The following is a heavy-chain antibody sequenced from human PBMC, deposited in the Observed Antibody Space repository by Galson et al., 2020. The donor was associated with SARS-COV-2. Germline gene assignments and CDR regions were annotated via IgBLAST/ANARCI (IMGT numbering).Heavy chain of an antibody. V-gene: IGHV4-39*01. Sequence: SETLSLTCTVSGGSISSSSYYWGWIRQPPGKGLEWIGSIYYSGSTYYNPSLKSRVTISVATSKTQFSLKLSSVTAADTAVYYCARHFFVFAIAARRRINWFDPWGQGTLVTVSS. CDR2: IYYSGST. CDR1: GGSISSSSYY. CDR3: ARHFFVFAIAARRRINWFDP. J-gene: IGHJ5*02. D-gene: IGHD6-6*01.